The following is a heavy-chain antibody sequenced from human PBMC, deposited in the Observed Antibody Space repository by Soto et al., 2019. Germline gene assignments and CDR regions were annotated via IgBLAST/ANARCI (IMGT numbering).Heavy chain of an antibody. J-gene: IGHJ4*02. D-gene: IGHD2-2*01. CDR2: ISFDGNNI. CDR1: GFNFSFYA. V-gene: IGHV3-30-3*01. CDR3: ARVGWSSIWCATPFDN. Sequence: GGSLRLSCASSGFNFSFYAMHWVRQTPGKGLEWVAVISFDGNNIYYADSVRGRFIISRDSSSSMLYLQMNNLKPEDSAIYYCARVGWSSIWCATPFDNPGQGTLVTVSS.